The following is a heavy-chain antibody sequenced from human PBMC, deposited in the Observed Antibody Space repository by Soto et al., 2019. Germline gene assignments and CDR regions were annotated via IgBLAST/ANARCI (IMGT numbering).Heavy chain of an antibody. CDR2: ISGSGGST. CDR3: AKGQKPGYYYYGMDV. V-gene: IGHV3-23*01. Sequence: PGGSLRLSCAASGFTFSIYAMSWFRQAPGKGLEWVSAISGSGGSTYYADSVKGRFTISRDNSKNTLYLQMNSLRAEDTAVYYCAKGQKPGYYYYGMDVWGQGTTVTVSS. J-gene: IGHJ6*02. CDR1: GFTFSIYA.